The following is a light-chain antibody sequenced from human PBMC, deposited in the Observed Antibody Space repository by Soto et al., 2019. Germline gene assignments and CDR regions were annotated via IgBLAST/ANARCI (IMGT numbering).Light chain of an antibody. CDR2: GAS. CDR1: QSVSSN. V-gene: IGKV3-15*01. Sequence: EIVMTQSPATLSVSPGERATLSCRASQSVSSNLAWYQQKPGQAPRLLIYGASTRATGIPARFSGSGSGTEFTLTISSLQSEDFAVYYCQQRSNWPPGKTFGQGTKVDIK. CDR3: QQRSNWPPGKT. J-gene: IGKJ1*01.